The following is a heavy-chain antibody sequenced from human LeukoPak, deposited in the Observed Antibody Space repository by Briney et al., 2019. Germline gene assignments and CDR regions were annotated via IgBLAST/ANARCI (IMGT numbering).Heavy chain of an antibody. CDR1: GFTFSTYA. J-gene: IGHJ3*02. D-gene: IGHD4-17*01. V-gene: IGHV3-23*01. CDR3: AKGMTTDDVAFDI. CDR2: IGPSGSST. Sequence: GGSLRLSCAVSGFTFSTYAMSWVRQAPGKGLEWVSAIGPSGSSTYYADSVKGRFTISRDNYKNTVYMQMNSLRAEDTAVYYCAKGMTTDDVAFDIWGQGTMVTVSS.